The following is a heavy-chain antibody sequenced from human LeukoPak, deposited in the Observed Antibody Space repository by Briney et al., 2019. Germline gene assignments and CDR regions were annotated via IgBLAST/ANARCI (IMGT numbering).Heavy chain of an antibody. CDR3: ARDLGDSSGWYDY. V-gene: IGHV1-2*02. CDR2: INPNSGGT. D-gene: IGHD6-19*01. CDR1: GYTFTGYY. J-gene: IGHJ4*02. Sequence: ASVKVSCKASGYTFTGYYMHWLRQAPAQGLEWMGWINPNSGGTNYAQKFQGRVTMTRDTSISTAYMELSRLRSDDTAVYYCARDLGDSSGWYDYWGQGTLVTVSS.